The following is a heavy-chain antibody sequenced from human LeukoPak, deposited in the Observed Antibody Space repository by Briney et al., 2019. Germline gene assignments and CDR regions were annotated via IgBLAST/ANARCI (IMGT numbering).Heavy chain of an antibody. D-gene: IGHD3-22*01. CDR3: ERGYDSSGCSDGGHVDY. Sequence: GGSLRLSCSASGFTFSSYKMNWVRQAPGKGLEWVSSISTSGSYIYYADSVRGRFTISRDNAKNSLYLQMNMMRVEDAAVYFCERGYDSSGCSDGGHVDYWGQGTLVTVSS. J-gene: IGHJ4*02. CDR2: ISTSGSYI. V-gene: IGHV3-21*01. CDR1: GFTFSSYK.